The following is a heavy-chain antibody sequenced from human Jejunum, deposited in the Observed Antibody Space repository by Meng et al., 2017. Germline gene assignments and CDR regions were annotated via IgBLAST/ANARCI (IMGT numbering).Heavy chain of an antibody. CDR1: GFRFSDDH. D-gene: IGHD1-26*01. CDR3: ARDGRHRRFDS. Sequence: HVQLVGSGGDLVKPGGSLRLLCVASGFRFSDDHMAWIRQAPGKGLEWISYISVGGSIIYYADSVKGRFTISRDDAKNSVYLQMNSLRAEDTAVYYCARDGRHRRFDSWGQGTLVTVSS. J-gene: IGHJ5*01. V-gene: IGHV3-11*01. CDR2: ISVGGSII.